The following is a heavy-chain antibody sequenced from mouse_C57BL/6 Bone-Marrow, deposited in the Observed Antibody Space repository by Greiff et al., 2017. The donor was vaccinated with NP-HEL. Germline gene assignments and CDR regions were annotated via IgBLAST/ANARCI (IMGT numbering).Heavy chain of an antibody. CDR3: ARRKAMDY. CDR1: GYTFTSYG. CDR2: IYPRSGNT. V-gene: IGHV1-81*01. Sequence: QVQLQQSGAELAKPGASVKLSCKASGYTFTSYGISWVKQRTGQGLEWIGEIYPRSGNTCYNEKFKGKATLTADKSSSTAYMELRSLTSEDSAVYFCARRKAMDYWGQGTSVTVSS. J-gene: IGHJ4*01.